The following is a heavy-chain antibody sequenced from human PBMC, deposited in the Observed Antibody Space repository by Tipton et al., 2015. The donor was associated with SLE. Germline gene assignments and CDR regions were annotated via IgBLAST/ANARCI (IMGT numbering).Heavy chain of an antibody. J-gene: IGHJ5*02. CDR2: IFYSGST. V-gene: IGHV4-59*01. Sequence: TLSLTCAVYGGSFSGYYWSWIRQPPGKGLEWIAYIFYSGSTNYNPSLKSRVTISVDTSKNQFSLKLSSVTAADTAVYYCASSSWYPEGWFDPWGQGTLVTVSS. CDR3: ASSSWYPEGWFDP. CDR1: GGSFSGYY. D-gene: IGHD6-13*01.